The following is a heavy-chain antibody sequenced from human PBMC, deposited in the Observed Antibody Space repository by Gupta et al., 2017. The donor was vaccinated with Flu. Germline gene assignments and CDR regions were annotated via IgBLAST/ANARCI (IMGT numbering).Heavy chain of an antibody. D-gene: IGHD1-1*01. Sequence: WNAWVRQKPGKGLAPMGIMYPGDSDTRYSTSFKGQDATPAEKSANTVYMPWNRLKDTNTAIYYCTKIIAMANIWNVLDVWGQGTAVTAS. V-gene: IGHV5-51*02. CDR1: W. CDR2: MYPGDSDT. CDR3: TKIIAMANIWNVLDV. J-gene: IGHJ6*02.